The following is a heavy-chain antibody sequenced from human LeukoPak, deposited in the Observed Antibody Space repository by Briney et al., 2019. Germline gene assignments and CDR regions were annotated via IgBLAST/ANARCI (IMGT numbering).Heavy chain of an antibody. D-gene: IGHD3-22*01. J-gene: IGHJ4*02. CDR1: GFTFSSYG. CDR3: AKAYYYDSSGYAREGYFDY. CDR2: ISYDGSNT. V-gene: IGHV3-30*18. Sequence: PGRSLRLSCAASGFTFSSYGMHWVRQAPGKGLEWVAVISYDGSNTYYADSVKGRFTISRDNSKNTLYLQMNSLRAEDTAVYYCAKAYYYDSSGYAREGYFDYWGQGTLVTVSS.